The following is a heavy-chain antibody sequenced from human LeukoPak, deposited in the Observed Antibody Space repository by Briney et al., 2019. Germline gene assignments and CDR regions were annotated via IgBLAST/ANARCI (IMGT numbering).Heavy chain of an antibody. J-gene: IGHJ4*02. Sequence: ASVKVSCKASGYTFTGYYMHWVRQAPGQGLEWMGRINPNSGGTNYAQKFQGRVTMTRDTSISTAYMELSRLRSDDTAVYYCARETLVNHQITMVRGVIMPIDYWGQGTLVTVSS. V-gene: IGHV1-2*06. CDR2: INPNSGGT. CDR1: GYTFTGYY. D-gene: IGHD3-10*01. CDR3: ARETLVNHQITMVRGVIMPIDY.